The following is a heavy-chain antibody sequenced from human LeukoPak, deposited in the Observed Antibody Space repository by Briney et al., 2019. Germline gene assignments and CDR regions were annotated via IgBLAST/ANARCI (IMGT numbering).Heavy chain of an antibody. CDR3: ARGTVTTDYFLH. CDR2: IYYSGST. J-gene: IGHJ1*01. CDR1: GGSISSSSYY. D-gene: IGHD4-17*01. V-gene: IGHV4-39*07. Sequence: SETLSLTCTVSGGSISSSSYYWGWIRQPPGKGLEWIGSIYYSGSTYYNPSLKSRVTISVDTSKNQFSLKLTSVTAADTAVHYCARGTVTTDYFLHWGQGTLVTVSP.